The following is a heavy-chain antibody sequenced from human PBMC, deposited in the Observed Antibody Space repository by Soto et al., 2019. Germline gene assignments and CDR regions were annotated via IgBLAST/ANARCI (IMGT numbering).Heavy chain of an antibody. D-gene: IGHD6-19*01. CDR1: GGTFSNYA. Sequence: QVQLVQSGAEVKKPGSSVKVSCKVSGGTFSNYAIDWVRLAPGHVLEWMGGIVPLFGTTDYTQKFQGRATIIADDSTTTAYLEMSSLRSEDTDIYYCARVEAVAGLYNYHGLDVWGQGTAVTVSS. J-gene: IGHJ6*02. CDR2: IVPLFGTT. CDR3: ARVEAVAGLYNYHGLDV. V-gene: IGHV1-69*12.